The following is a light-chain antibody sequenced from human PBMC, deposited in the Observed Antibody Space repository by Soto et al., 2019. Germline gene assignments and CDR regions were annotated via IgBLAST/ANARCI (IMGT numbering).Light chain of an antibody. Sequence: EIVLTQSPATLSVSQGERATLSCRASESVSNNLAGYQQKPGQAPRLLIFGASARATGIPARFSGSGSGTDFTLTISSLQSEDFAVYYCQQYNKWPLTFGGGTKVEIK. CDR3: QQYNKWPLT. V-gene: IGKV3-15*01. J-gene: IGKJ4*01. CDR2: GAS. CDR1: ESVSNN.